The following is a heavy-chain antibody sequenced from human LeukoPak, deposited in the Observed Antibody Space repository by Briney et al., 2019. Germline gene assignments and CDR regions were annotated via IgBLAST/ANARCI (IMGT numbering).Heavy chain of an antibody. CDR2: IYYSGST. Sequence: PSETPSLTCTVSGGSISSGGYYWSWIRQHPGKGLEWIGYIYYSGSTYYNPSLKSRVTISVDTSKNQFSLKLSSVTAADTAVYYCARVPREVRYSSGYYPDYWGQGTLVTVSS. V-gene: IGHV4-31*03. J-gene: IGHJ4*02. D-gene: IGHD3-22*01. CDR3: ARVPREVRYSSGYYPDY. CDR1: GGSISSGGYY.